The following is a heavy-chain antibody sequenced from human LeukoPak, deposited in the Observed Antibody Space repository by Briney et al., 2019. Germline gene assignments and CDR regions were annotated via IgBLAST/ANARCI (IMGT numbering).Heavy chain of an antibody. CDR2: ISYDGSNK. Sequence: GGSLRLSCAASGFTFSSYAMHWVRQAPGKGLEWVAVISYDGSNKYYADSVKGRFTISRDNSKNTLYLQMNSLRAEDTAVYYCARTYGSGSYSYYGMDVWGKGTTVTVSS. V-gene: IGHV3-30*14. CDR1: GFTFSSYA. D-gene: IGHD3-10*01. J-gene: IGHJ6*04. CDR3: ARTYGSGSYSYYGMDV.